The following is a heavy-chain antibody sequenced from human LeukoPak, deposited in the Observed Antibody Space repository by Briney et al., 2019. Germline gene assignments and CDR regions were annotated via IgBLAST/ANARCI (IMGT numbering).Heavy chain of an antibody. CDR3: AREDGDYTFSFDY. V-gene: IGHV1-46*02. J-gene: IGHJ4*02. D-gene: IGHD4-17*01. CDR1: GYTLKSYY. CDR2: INPSGGST. Sequence: ASVKVSCKASGYTLKSYYMHWVRQAPGQGLEWMGIINPSGGSTSYAQKFQGRVTVTRDTSTSTVYMELSSLRSEDTAVYYCAREDGDYTFSFDYWGQGTLVTVSS.